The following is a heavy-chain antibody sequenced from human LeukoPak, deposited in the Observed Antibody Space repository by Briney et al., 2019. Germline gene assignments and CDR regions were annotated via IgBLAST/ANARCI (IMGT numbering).Heavy chain of an antibody. CDR1: GGSISSYY. V-gene: IGHV4-59*08. J-gene: IGHJ6*03. Sequence: SETLSLTCTVSGGSISSYYWSWIRQPPGKGLEWIGYIYYSGSTNYNPSLKSRVTISVDTSKNQFSLKLSSVTAADTAVYYCARLSGWPAYYMDVWGKGTTVTVS. CDR3: ARLSGWPAYYMDV. CDR2: IYYSGST. D-gene: IGHD6-19*01.